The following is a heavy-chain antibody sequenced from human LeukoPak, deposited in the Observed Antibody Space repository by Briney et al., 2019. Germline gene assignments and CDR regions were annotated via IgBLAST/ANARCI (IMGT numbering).Heavy chain of an antibody. CDR3: ARGVGYYYDSSGYSP. CDR1: GGSFSGYY. V-gene: IGHV4-34*01. Sequence: SETLSLTCAVYGGSFSGYYWSWIRQPPGKGLEWIGEINHSGSTNYNPSLKSRVTISVDTSKNQFSLKLSSVTAADTAVYYCARGVGYYYDSSGYSPWGQGTLVTVSS. CDR2: INHSGST. D-gene: IGHD3-22*01. J-gene: IGHJ5*02.